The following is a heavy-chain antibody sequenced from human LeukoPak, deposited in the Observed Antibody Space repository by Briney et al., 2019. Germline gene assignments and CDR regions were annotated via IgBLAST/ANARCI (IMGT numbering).Heavy chain of an antibody. CDR2: IRGSGET. D-gene: IGHD3/OR15-3a*01. CDR3: ARDRAGTQDWVEFDP. J-gene: IGHJ5*02. V-gene: IGHV3-66*03. Sequence: PGGSLSLFCALSGFSVSNYYMNWARQSPGKGLECLSLIRGSGETFYADSVKGRFTISRDDSKNTVYLQMNSLRVEDTAVYFCARDRAGTQDWVEFDPWGQGTLVTFSS. CDR1: GFSVSNYY.